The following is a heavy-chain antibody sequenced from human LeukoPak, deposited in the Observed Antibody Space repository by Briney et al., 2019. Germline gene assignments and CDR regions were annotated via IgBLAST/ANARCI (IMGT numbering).Heavy chain of an antibody. CDR2: ITGSGSST. CDR1: GFTFSSYA. CDR3: VKVSGMYSSSWPTDI. Sequence: PGGSLRLSCAASGFTFSSYAMSWVRQAPGKGLEWVSTITGSGSSTYYADSVKGRFTISRDKSMNTLFLQMSSLRAEDTAVYYCVKVSGMYSSSWPTDIWSQGTLVTVSS. J-gene: IGHJ4*02. D-gene: IGHD6-13*01. V-gene: IGHV3-23*01.